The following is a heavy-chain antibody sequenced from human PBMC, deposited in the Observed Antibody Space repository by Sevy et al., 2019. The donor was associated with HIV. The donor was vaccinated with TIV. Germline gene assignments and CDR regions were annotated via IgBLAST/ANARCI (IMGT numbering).Heavy chain of an antibody. CDR3: AREWSWAYFDS. Sequence: GGSLRLSCAASGFMFNDFWMSWVRQAPGKGLDWVANVKKDGSERYYADSVKGRFTISRDNAKNLLYLQMNSLIAEDTAIYYCAREWSWAYFDSWGQGTLVTVSS. CDR2: VKKDGSER. CDR1: GFMFNDFW. D-gene: IGHD3-10*01. J-gene: IGHJ4*02. V-gene: IGHV3-7*03.